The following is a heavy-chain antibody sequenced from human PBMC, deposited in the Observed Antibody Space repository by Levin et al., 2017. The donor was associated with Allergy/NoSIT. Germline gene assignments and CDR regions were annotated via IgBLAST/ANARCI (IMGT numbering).Heavy chain of an antibody. D-gene: IGHD2-2*02. CDR3: ARRSSRYCSSSSCYTFDS. J-gene: IGHJ4*02. V-gene: IGHV3-20*04. CDR2: INWNSVNI. Sequence: GESLKISCAGSGFSFDDDGMSWVRQAPGKGLEWVSGINWNSVNIGYADSVKGRFTISRDNAKDSLYLQMNSLRAEDTALYYCARRSSRYCSSSSCYTFDSWGQGTLVTVSS. CDR1: GFSFDDDG.